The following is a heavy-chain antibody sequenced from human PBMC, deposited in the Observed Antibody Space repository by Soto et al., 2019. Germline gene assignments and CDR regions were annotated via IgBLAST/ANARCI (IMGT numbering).Heavy chain of an antibody. CDR3: AKDFFRVPVGVGSYFDY. D-gene: IGHD3-3*01. CDR2: ILSETDGGTT. CDR1: GFTFSNAW. J-gene: IGHJ4*02. Sequence: GGSLRLSCAASGFTFSNAWMSWVRQAPGKGLEWVARILSETDGGTTDYAAPVKGRFTISRDNSKNTLYLQMNSLRAEDTAVYYCAKDFFRVPVGVGSYFDYWGQGTLVTVSS. V-gene: IGHV3-15*01.